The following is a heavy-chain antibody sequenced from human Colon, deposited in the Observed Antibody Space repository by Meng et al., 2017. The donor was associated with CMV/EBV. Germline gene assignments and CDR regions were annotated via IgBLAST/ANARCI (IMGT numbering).Heavy chain of an antibody. J-gene: IGHJ4*02. V-gene: IGHV3-30-3*01. CDR2: ISDDGNNK. D-gene: IGHD5-12*01. CDR3: ARDVSGGYTLGN. CDR1: GFTFNTYA. Sequence: GESLKISCAASGFTFNTYAMHWVRQAPGKGLEWVAVISDDGNNKYYVDSVKGRFRFTISRDNSKNTMFLQMNSLRVEDTAVYYCARDVSGGYTLGNWGQGTLVTVSS.